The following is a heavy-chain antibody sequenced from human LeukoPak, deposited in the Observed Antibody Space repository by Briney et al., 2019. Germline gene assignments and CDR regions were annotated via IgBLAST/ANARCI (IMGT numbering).Heavy chain of an antibody. J-gene: IGHJ4*02. D-gene: IGHD2-2*01. CDR1: GYTFTSYG. Sequence: ASVKVSCKASGYTFTSYGISWVRQAPGQGLEWMGWISAYNGNTNYAQKLQGRVTMTTDTSTSTAYMELRSLRSDDTAVYYCARDPDIVVVPAAMPGYWGQGTLVTVSS. V-gene: IGHV1-18*01. CDR3: ARDPDIVVVPAAMPGY. CDR2: ISAYNGNT.